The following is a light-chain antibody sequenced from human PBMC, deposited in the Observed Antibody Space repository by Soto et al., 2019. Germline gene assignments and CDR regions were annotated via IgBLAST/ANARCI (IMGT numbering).Light chain of an antibody. CDR2: DVS. CDR3: CSYKASSVL. Sequence: QSVLTQPASVSGSPGQSITNSCTGTGSDYVSWYQQHPGKAPRLIIYDVSDRPSGVSNRFSGSKSGNTASLTISGLQAEDEAHYYCCSYKASSVLFGGGTKLTVL. V-gene: IGLV2-14*03. J-gene: IGLJ2*01. CDR1: GSDY.